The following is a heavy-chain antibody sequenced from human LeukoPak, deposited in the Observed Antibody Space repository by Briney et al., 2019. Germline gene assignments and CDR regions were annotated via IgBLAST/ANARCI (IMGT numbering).Heavy chain of an antibody. CDR3: ARVPGSSGSYWGSYYYYYMDV. V-gene: IGHV1-8*03. D-gene: IGHD1-26*01. CDR1: GYTFTSYD. J-gene: IGHJ6*03. Sequence: VASVKVSCKASGYTFTSYDINWVRQATGQGLEWMGWMNPNSGNTGYAQKFQGRVTITRNTSISTAYMELSSLRSEDTAVYYCARVPGSSGSYWGSYYYYYMDVWGKGTTVTVSS. CDR2: MNPNSGNT.